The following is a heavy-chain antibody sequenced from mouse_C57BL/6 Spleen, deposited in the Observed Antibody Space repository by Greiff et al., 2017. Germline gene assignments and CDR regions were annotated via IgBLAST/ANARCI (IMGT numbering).Heavy chain of an antibody. V-gene: IGHV1-72*01. CDR3: ARSEGIYYGYDGWYFDD. Sequence: QVQLQQSGAELVKPGASVKLSCKASGYTFTSYWMHWVKQRPGRGLEWIGRIDPNRGGTKYNEKFKSKATLTVDKPSSTAYMQLSSLTSEDSAVSYCARSEGIYYGYDGWYFDDWGTGTTVTVSS. J-gene: IGHJ1*03. CDR2: IDPNRGGT. CDR1: GYTFTSYW. D-gene: IGHD2-2*01.